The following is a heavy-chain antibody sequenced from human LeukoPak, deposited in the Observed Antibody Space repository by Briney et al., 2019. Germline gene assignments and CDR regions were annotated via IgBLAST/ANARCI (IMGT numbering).Heavy chain of an antibody. D-gene: IGHD1-26*01. CDR3: ARNRGSHRYYYGLDV. CDR1: GGSISSYH. Sequence: SETLSLTCTVSGGSISSYHWSWIRQAAGKGLEWIGRNYTNETTNSNPSLKSRVTKSIGTSKNQFSLRLRSVTAADTAVYFCARNRGSHRYYYGLDVWGQGTTVTVSS. J-gene: IGHJ6*02. CDR2: NYTNETT. V-gene: IGHV4-4*07.